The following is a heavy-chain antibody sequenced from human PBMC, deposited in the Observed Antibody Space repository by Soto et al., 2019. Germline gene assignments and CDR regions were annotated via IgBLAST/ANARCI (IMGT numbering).Heavy chain of an antibody. Sequence: QVQLVQSGAEVKKPGSSVKVSCKASGDAFSSYAISWVRQAPGQGLEWMGGIIPIFGTANYAQKCQGRVTITADESTSTAYMDLSSLRSEDTAVYYCARGVVLAANEEYYCDYWGQGTLVTVSS. CDR2: IIPIFGTA. CDR1: GDAFSSYA. CDR3: ARGVVLAANEEYYCDY. V-gene: IGHV1-69*01. J-gene: IGHJ4*02. D-gene: IGHD2-2*01.